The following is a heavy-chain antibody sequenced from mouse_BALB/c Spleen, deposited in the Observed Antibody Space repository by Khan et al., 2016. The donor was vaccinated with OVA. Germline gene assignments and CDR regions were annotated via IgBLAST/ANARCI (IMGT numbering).Heavy chain of an antibody. Sequence: EVQLQESGPDLVKPGASVKISCKASGYSFTVYYMTWVKQSHGKSPEWIGRVNPNNGDTNYNQNFKDKAILTVDKSSNTAYMELRSLTSEDYAVLYCARGYEFFPYGGQGTLVTVSA. D-gene: IGHD2-12*01. V-gene: IGHV1-26*01. J-gene: IGHJ3*01. CDR2: VNPNNGDT. CDR3: ARGYEFFPY. CDR1: GYSFTVYY.